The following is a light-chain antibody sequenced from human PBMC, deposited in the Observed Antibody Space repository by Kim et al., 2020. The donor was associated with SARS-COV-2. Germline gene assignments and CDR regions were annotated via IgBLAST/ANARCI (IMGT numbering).Light chain of an antibody. Sequence: GQKVTISFSGSSSNIGNNYVSWYQHLPGTAPKLLIYDNNKRPSGIPDRFSGSKSGTSATLGITGLQTGDEADYYCGTWDSSLSAEVFGGGTQLTVL. V-gene: IGLV1-51*01. CDR1: SSNIGNNY. CDR2: DNN. CDR3: GTWDSSLSAEV. J-gene: IGLJ2*01.